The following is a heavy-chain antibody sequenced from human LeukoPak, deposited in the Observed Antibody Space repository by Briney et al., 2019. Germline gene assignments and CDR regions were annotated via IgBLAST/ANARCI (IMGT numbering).Heavy chain of an antibody. CDR2: INPNSGGT. V-gene: IGHV1-2*02. CDR1: GGTFSNHA. Sequence: ASVKVSCKASGGTFSNHAISWVRQAPGQGLEWMGWINPNSGGTNYAQKFQGRVTMTRDTSISTAYMELSRLRSDDTAVYYCARDGIIGLTPNYYYYMDVWGKGTTVTVSS. J-gene: IGHJ6*03. D-gene: IGHD3-3*02. CDR3: ARDGIIGLTPNYYYYMDV.